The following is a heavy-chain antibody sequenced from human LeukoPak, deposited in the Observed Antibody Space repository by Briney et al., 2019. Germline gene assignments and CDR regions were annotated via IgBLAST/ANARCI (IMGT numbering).Heavy chain of an antibody. CDR1: GFSFSRYW. CDR2: IKQDGSEE. V-gene: IGHV3-7*01. J-gene: IGHJ4*02. D-gene: IGHD3-10*01. CDR3: ARAGQEWFGELGFDQ. Sequence: GGSLRLSCAASGFSFSRYWMSWVRQAPGKGLEWVANIKQDGSEENYVESVKGRFTISRDNAKNSPYLQTNSLRAEDTAVYYCARAGQEWFGELGFDQWGQGTLVIVSS.